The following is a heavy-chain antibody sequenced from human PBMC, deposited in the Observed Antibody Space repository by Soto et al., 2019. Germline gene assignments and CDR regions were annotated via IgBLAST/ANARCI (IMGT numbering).Heavy chain of an antibody. V-gene: IGHV3-33*01. J-gene: IGHJ3*02. CDR3: ARDPVYGDFALDAFDI. Sequence: QVQLVESGGRVVQPGRSLRLSCAASGFIFSNYGMHWVRQAPGKGLEWVAVMWYDESDTYYADSVKGRFTISRDNSNNTLYLQMNSLRAEDTAVYYCARDPVYGDFALDAFDIWGPGTMVTVSS. CDR1: GFIFSNYG. CDR2: MWYDESDT. D-gene: IGHD4-17*01.